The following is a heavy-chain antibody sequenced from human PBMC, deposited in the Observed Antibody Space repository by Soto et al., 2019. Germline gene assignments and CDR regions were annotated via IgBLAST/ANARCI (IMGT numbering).Heavy chain of an antibody. D-gene: IGHD3-10*01. V-gene: IGHV4-59*01. CDR3: ARRYGSAFDI. J-gene: IGHJ3*02. Sequence: KPSETLSLTCTVSGGSISSYYWSWIRKPPGKGLEWIGYIYYSGSTNYNPSPKSRVTISVDTSKNQFSLKLSSVTAADTAVYYCARRYGSAFDIWGQGTMVNVSS. CDR2: IYYSGST. CDR1: GGSISSYY.